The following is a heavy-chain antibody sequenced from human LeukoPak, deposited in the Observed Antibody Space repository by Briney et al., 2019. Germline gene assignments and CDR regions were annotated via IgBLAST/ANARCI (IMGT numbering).Heavy chain of an antibody. Sequence: GGSLRLSCAASGFTFSSYGMHWVRQAPGKGLEWVAFIRYDGSNKYYADSVKGRFTISRDNSKNTLYLQMNSLRAEDTAVYYCAKDRIEYSYFDYWGQGTLVTVSS. CDR1: GFTFSSYG. CDR3: AKDRIEYSYFDY. D-gene: IGHD6-6*01. V-gene: IGHV3-30*02. CDR2: IRYDGSNK. J-gene: IGHJ4*02.